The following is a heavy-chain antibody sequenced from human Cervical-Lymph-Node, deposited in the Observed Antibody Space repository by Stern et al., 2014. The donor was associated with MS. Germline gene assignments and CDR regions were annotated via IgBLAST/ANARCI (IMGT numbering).Heavy chain of an antibody. Sequence: QVPLVASGAEVKKPGASVKIACKASGYNFSNFYIHWVRQVPGQGLEWMGRMCPSGDRTSYARKFGGRLTMTGDTSTSTVNMELNSLTSADTGVYYCATTNDAFEVWGQGTTVTVSS. V-gene: IGHV1-46*01. J-gene: IGHJ3*01. CDR3: ATTNDAFEV. D-gene: IGHD2-8*01. CDR1: GYNFSNFY. CDR2: MCPSGDRT.